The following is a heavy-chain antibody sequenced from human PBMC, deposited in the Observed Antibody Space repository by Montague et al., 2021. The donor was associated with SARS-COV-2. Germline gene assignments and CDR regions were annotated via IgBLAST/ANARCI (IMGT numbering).Heavy chain of an antibody. CDR1: GGFIDSFY. D-gene: IGHD3-22*01. Sequence: SETLSLTCTVSGGFIDSFYWSWIRRPPGKGLEWIGCIFHSGRTYYNLSLKSRVSMSVDTSKNQVSLRLSSLTAADTAVYYCARGGYYDHTGHYSDYYYDLDVWGQGTTVTVSS. CDR3: ARGGYYDHTGHYSDYYYDLDV. V-gene: IGHV4-59*01. CDR2: IFHSGRT. J-gene: IGHJ6*02.